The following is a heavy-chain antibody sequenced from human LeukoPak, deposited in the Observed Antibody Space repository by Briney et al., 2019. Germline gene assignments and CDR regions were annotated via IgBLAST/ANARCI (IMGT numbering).Heavy chain of an antibody. J-gene: IGHJ4*02. CDR3: ARMYTDGWNEY. CDR2: IHYTGAT. Sequence: PSETLSLTCSVSGDSVNNNLYFWAWIRQPPGKGLKRVGSIHYTGATYYSPSLKSRVTISIDTSKNQFSLRLTSLTAADTAVYYCARMYTDGWNEYWGQGILVTVSS. CDR1: GDSVNNNLYF. V-gene: IGHV4-39*01. D-gene: IGHD5-24*01.